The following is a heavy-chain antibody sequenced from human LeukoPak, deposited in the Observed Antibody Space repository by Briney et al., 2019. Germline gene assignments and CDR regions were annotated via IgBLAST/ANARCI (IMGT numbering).Heavy chain of an antibody. V-gene: IGHV4-39*07. Sequence: SETLSLTCTVSGGSISSSNYYWGWIRQPPGKGLEWIGSIYYSGSTYYNPSLKSRVTISVDTSKNQFSLRLTSVTAADTAVYYCARPQDYYYYYMDVWGKGTTVTVSS. J-gene: IGHJ6*03. CDR2: IYYSGST. CDR3: ARPQDYYYYYMDV. CDR1: GGSISSSNYY.